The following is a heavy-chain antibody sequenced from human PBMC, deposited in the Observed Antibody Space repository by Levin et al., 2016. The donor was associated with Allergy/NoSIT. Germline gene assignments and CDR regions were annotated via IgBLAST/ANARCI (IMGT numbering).Heavy chain of an antibody. D-gene: IGHD6-13*01. CDR3: ARVGYSSSWYKNWFDP. Sequence: PGKGLEWIGYIYYSGSTNYNPSLKSRVTISVDTSKNQFSLKLSSVTAADTAVYYCARVGYSSSWYKNWFDPWGQGTLVTVSS. V-gene: IGHV4-59*13. CDR2: IYYSGST. J-gene: IGHJ5*02.